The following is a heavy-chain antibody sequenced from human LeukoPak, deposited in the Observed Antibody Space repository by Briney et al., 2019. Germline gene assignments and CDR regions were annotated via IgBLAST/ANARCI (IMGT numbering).Heavy chain of an antibody. CDR2: IKQDGSEK. CDR1: GFTFSSYW. V-gene: IGHV3-7*04. J-gene: IGHJ5*02. D-gene: IGHD2-2*01. CDR3: ARAVVPAAMPFENWFDP. Sequence: GGSLRLSCAASGFTFSSYWMSWVRQAPGKGLEWVANIKQDGSEKYYVDSVKGRFTISRDNAKNSLYLQMNSLRAEDTAVYYCARAVVPAAMPFENWFDPWGQGTLVTVSS.